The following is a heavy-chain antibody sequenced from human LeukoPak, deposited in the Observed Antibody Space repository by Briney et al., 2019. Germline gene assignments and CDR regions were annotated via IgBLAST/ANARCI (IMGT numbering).Heavy chain of an antibody. D-gene: IGHD3-10*01. CDR3: AKIVTFYYYGSGKVFDY. CDR1: GCTFSSYA. V-gene: IGHV3-23*01. CDR2: ISGSGGST. J-gene: IGHJ4*02. Sequence: GGSLRLSCAASGCTFSSYAMSWVRQAPGKGLEWVSAISGSGGSTYYADSVKGRFTISRDNSKNTLYLQMNSLRAEDTAVYYCAKIVTFYYYGSGKVFDYWGQGTLVTVSS.